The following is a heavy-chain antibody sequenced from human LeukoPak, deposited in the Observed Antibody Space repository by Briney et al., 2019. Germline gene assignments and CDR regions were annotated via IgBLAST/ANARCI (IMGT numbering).Heavy chain of an antibody. V-gene: IGHV1-46*01. Sequence: ASVKVSCKASGYTFTSYYMHWVRQAPGQGLEWMGIINPSVGSTSYAQKFQGRVTMTRDKSTTTAYMELSSLRSEDTAVYYCAAIFSSIIGWFDSWGLGNLVTVSS. CDR3: AAIFSSIIGWFDS. CDR1: GYTFTSYY. CDR2: INPSVGST. J-gene: IGHJ5*01. D-gene: IGHD3-10*01.